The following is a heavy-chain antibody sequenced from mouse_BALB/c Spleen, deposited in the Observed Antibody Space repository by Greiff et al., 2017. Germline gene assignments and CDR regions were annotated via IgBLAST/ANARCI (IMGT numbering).Heavy chain of an antibody. CDR1: GFTFSDYY. V-gene: IGHV5-4*02. D-gene: IGHD2-10*01. J-gene: IGHJ3*01. CDR3: ARERGSYYGNYEGFAY. CDR2: ISDGGSYT. Sequence: DVKLVESGGGLVKPGGSLKLSCAASGFTFSDYYMYWVRQTPEKRLEWVATISDGGSYTYYPDSVKGRFTISRDNAKNNLYLQMSSLKSEDTAMYYCARERGSYYGNYEGFAYWGQGTLVTVSA.